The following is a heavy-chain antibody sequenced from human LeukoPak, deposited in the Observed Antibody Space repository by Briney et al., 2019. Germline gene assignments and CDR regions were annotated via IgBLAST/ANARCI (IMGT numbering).Heavy chain of an antibody. J-gene: IGHJ6*02. Sequence: ASVKLSCKVSGYTLTELSMHWVRQAPGKGLEWMGGFDPEDGETIYAQKFQGRVTMTEDTSTDTAYMELSSLRSEDTAVYYCATLTPPDTAMASYYYGMDVWGQGTTVTVSS. D-gene: IGHD5-18*01. V-gene: IGHV1-24*01. CDR3: ATLTPPDTAMASYYYGMDV. CDR2: FDPEDGET. CDR1: GYTLTELS.